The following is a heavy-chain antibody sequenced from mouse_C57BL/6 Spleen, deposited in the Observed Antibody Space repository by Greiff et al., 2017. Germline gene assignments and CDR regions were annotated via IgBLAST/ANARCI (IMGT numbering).Heavy chain of an antibody. CDR2: INPNNGGT. CDR1: GYTFTDYN. CDR3: ASAYYSNPAWFAY. Sequence: EVQLQQSGPELVKPGASVKMSCKASGYTFTDYNMHWVKQSHGKSLERIGYINPNNGGTSYNQKFKGKATLTVNKSSSTAYMELRSLTSEDSAVYYCASAYYSNPAWFAYWGQGTLVTVSA. D-gene: IGHD2-5*01. V-gene: IGHV1-22*01. J-gene: IGHJ3*01.